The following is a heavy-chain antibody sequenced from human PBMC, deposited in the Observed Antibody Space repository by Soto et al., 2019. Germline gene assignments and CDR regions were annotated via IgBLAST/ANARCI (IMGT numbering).Heavy chain of an antibody. CDR1: GYSISSGGYS. CDR3: ARGARGQFDS. J-gene: IGHJ4*02. Sequence: QLQLQESGSGLVKPSQTLSLTCAVSGYSISSGGYSWGWIRQPPGEGLEWIGHVYQSGSMYYNPSLKSRVTISVDRSKNQFSLKVTSVTAADTAVYYCARGARGQFDSWGQGTLVTVSS. CDR2: VYQSGSM. D-gene: IGHD3-16*01. V-gene: IGHV4-30-2*01.